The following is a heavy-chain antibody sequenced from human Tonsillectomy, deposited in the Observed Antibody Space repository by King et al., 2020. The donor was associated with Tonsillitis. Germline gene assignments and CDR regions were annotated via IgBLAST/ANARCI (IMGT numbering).Heavy chain of an antibody. Sequence: VQLVESGAEVKKPGASVKVSCKASGYTFTGYYMHWVRQAPRQGLEWMGWINPNSGGTNSAQKFQGRVTMTRDTSINTAYMELSRLRSDDTAVYYCARLFYDSSGYPTEAFDIWGQGTMVTVSS. D-gene: IGHD3-22*01. CDR1: GYTFTGYY. J-gene: IGHJ3*02. V-gene: IGHV1-2*02. CDR2: INPNSGGT. CDR3: ARLFYDSSGYPTEAFDI.